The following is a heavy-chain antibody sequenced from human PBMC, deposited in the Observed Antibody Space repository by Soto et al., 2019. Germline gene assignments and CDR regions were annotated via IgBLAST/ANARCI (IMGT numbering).Heavy chain of an antibody. CDR1: GFTVSSNY. D-gene: IGHD3-16*01. CDR3: ARGGSASGGYYYYVMDV. CDR2: IYSGGTT. J-gene: IGHJ6*02. V-gene: IGHV3-66*01. Sequence: GGSLRLSCTASGFTVSSNYMILVRQAPGKGLEWVSVIYSGGTTYYADSVKGRFTISRDNSKNTLYLQMNSLRAEDTAVYYCARGGSASGGYYYYVMDVWGQGTTVTVSS.